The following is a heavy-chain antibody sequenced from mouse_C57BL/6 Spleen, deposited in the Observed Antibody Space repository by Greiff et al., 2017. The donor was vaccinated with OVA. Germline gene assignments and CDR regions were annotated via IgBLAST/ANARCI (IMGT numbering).Heavy chain of an antibody. Sequence: VQLQQSGAELARPGASVKLSCKASGYTFTSYGISWVKQRTGQGLEWIGEIYPRRGNTYYNEKFKGKATLTADKSSSTAYMELRSLTSEDSAVYFCARLRDYGGDYWGQGTTLTVSS. V-gene: IGHV1-81*01. CDR1: GYTFTSYG. J-gene: IGHJ2*01. D-gene: IGHD2-4*01. CDR2: IYPRRGNT. CDR3: ARLRDYGGDY.